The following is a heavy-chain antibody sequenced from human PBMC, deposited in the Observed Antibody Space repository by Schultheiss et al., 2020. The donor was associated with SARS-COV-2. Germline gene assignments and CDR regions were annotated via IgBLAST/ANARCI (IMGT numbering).Heavy chain of an antibody. V-gene: IGHV3-74*01. CDR1: GFTFSNSW. J-gene: IGHJ4*02. Sequence: GGPLRLSCAASGFTFSNSWMHWVRQAPGKGLVWVSHINGDGSSTSYADSVEGRFTISRDNAKNTLYLQLNSLRGEDTAVYYCARAGLGPLDYWGQGTLVTVSS. CDR3: ARAGLGPLDY. CDR2: INGDGSST. D-gene: IGHD6-19*01.